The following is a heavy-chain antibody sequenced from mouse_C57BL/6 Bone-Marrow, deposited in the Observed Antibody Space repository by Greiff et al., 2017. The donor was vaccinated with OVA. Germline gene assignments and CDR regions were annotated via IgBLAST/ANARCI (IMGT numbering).Heavy chain of an antibody. V-gene: IGHV5-9-1*02. CDR3: TSDYGSSYRFAY. CDR1: GFTFSSYA. CDR2: ISSGGDYI. J-gene: IGHJ3*01. Sequence: EVQRVESGEGLVKPGGSLKLSCAASGFTFSSYAMSWVRQTPEKRLEWVAYISSGGDYIYYAATVKGRFTISRDNARNTLYLQMSSLKSEDTAMYYCTSDYGSSYRFAYWSQGTLVTVSA. D-gene: IGHD1-1*01.